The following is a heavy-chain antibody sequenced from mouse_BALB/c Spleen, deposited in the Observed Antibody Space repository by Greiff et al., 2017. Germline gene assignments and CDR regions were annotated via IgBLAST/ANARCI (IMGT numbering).Heavy chain of an antibody. CDR1: GYTFTDYE. J-gene: IGHJ2*01. CDR2: IDPETGGP. CDR3: TRGDYRYYFDY. Sequence: VQLQQSGAELVRPGASVTLSCKASGYTFTDYEMHWVKQTPVHGLEWIGAIDPETGGPAYNQKFKGKATLTADKSSSTAYMELRSLTSEDSAVYYCTRGDYRYYFDYWGQGTTLTVSS. V-gene: IGHV1-15*01. D-gene: IGHD2-14*01.